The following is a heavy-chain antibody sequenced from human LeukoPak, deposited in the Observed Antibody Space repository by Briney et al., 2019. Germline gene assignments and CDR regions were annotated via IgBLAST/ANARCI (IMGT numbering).Heavy chain of an antibody. V-gene: IGHV3-33*01. CDR3: ARGQWLVGWDY. J-gene: IGHJ4*02. CDR2: IWYDGSNK. Sequence: GRSLRLSCAASGFTFSSYGMHWVRQAPGKGLEWVAVIWYDGSNKYYADSVKGRFTISRDNSKNTLYLQMNSLRAEDTAVYYCARGQWLVGWDYWGQGTLVTVSS. D-gene: IGHD6-19*01. CDR1: GFTFSSYG.